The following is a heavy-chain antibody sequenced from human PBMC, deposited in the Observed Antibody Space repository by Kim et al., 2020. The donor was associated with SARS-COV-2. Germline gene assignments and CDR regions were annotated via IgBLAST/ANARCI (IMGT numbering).Heavy chain of an antibody. J-gene: IGHJ4*02. CDR1: GFTFTDYF. CDR2: ISSRSAYT. D-gene: IGHD3-10*01. V-gene: IGHV3-11*06. Sequence: GGSLRLSCAASGFTFTDYFMGWIRQAPGKGLEWISYISSRSAYTRYADSVKGRFTISIDNAKKSVSLEMSSLRADDTAVYYCARALWSGDHTYYFDYWGQGTLVTVSS. CDR3: ARALWSGDHTYYFDY.